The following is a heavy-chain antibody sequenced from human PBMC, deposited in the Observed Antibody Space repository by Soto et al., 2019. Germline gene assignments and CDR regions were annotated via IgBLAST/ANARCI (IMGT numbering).Heavy chain of an antibody. J-gene: IGHJ6*02. CDR1: GGTFSSYA. D-gene: IGHD2-15*01. CDR2: IIPIFGTA. Sequence: RASVKVSCKASGGTFSSYAISWVRQAPGQGLEWMGGIIPIFGTANYAQKFQGRVTITADESTSTAYMELSSLRSEDTAVYYCARDKHCSGGSCYVYYGMDGWGQGTAVTVAS. CDR3: ARDKHCSGGSCYVYYGMDG. V-gene: IGHV1-69*13.